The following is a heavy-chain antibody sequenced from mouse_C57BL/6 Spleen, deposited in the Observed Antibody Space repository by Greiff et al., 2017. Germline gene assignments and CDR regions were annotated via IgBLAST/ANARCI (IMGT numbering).Heavy chain of an antibody. CDR1: GFTFSSYG. Sequence: EVQVVESGGDLVKPGGSLKLSCAASGFTFSSYGMSWVRQTPDKRLEWVATISSGGSYAYYPDSVKGRFTISRDNAKNTLYLQKSSLKSEDTAMYYCARRGPNYFDYWGQGTTLTVSA. J-gene: IGHJ2*01. CDR2: ISSGGSYA. V-gene: IGHV5-6*01. CDR3: ARRGPNYFDY.